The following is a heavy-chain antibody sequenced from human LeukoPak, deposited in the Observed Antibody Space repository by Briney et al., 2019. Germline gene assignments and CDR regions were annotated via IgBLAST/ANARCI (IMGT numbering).Heavy chain of an antibody. CDR3: ATVTVGGLRYFDWLYGDWFDP. J-gene: IGHJ5*02. D-gene: IGHD3-9*01. Sequence: ASVKVSCKVSGYTLTELSMHWVRQAPGKGLEWMGGFDPEDGETTYAQKFQGRVTMTEDTSTDTAYMELSSLRSEDTAVYYCATVTVGGLRYFDWLYGDWFDPWGQGTLVTVSS. V-gene: IGHV1-24*01. CDR1: GYTLTELS. CDR2: FDPEDGET.